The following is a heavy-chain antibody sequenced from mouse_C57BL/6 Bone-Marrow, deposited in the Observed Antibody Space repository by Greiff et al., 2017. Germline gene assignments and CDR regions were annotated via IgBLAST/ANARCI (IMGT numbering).Heavy chain of an antibody. CDR1: GFTFSSYT. D-gene: IGHD1-1*01. Sequence: EVQRVESGGGLVKPGGSLKLSCAASGFTFSSYTMSWVRQTPEKRLEWVATISGGGGNTYYPDSVTGRFTISRDNAKNTLYLQMSSLRSEDAALYCCARKGLLGAMDYWGQGTSVTVSS. J-gene: IGHJ4*01. CDR2: ISGGGGNT. CDR3: ARKGLLGAMDY. V-gene: IGHV5-9*01.